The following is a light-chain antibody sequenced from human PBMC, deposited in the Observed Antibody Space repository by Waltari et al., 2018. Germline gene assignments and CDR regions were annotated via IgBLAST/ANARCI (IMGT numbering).Light chain of an antibody. CDR1: SSDVGGYNY. J-gene: IGLJ3*02. Sequence: QSALTQPASVSESPGQSITISCSGTSSDVGGYNYVCWYQQHPGKAPKLIIYDVAKRPPVVPNRFSGSKSANTASLTIAGLQAEYEADYYCFSYRSSSTWVFGGGTKLTVL. CDR2: DVA. V-gene: IGLV2-14*01. CDR3: FSYRSSSTWV.